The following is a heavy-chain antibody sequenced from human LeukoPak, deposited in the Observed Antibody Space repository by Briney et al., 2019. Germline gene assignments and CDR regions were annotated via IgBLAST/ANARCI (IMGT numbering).Heavy chain of an antibody. CDR2: INPNSGGT. V-gene: IGHV1-2*02. J-gene: IGHJ5*02. Sequence: ASVNVSCKASGYTFTTYYMHWVRQAPGQGLEWMGWINPNSGGTNYAQKFQGRVTMTSDTSISTAYMELSSLTSDDTAVYYCASAADLYCTTTSCFGNWFDPWGQGTLVTVSS. CDR1: GYTFTTYY. D-gene: IGHD2-2*01. CDR3: ASAADLYCTTTSCFGNWFDP.